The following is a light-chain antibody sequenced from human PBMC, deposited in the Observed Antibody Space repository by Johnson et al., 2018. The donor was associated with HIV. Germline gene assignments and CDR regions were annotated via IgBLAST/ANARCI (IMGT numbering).Light chain of an antibody. CDR2: DNN. CDR3: GTWDSSLYAYV. V-gene: IGLV1-51*01. J-gene: IGLJ1*01. CDR1: SSNIGNNY. Sequence: QLVLTQPPSVSAAPGQKVTISCSGSSSNIGNNYVSWYQQLPGTAPKLLIYDNNKRPSGIPDLFSGSKSGTSATLGITGLQTGDEADYYCGTWDSSLYAYVFVTGTKVTAL.